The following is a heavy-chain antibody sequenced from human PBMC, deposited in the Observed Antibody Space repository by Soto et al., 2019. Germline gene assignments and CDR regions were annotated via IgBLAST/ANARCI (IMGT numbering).Heavy chain of an antibody. Sequence: SVKVSCKASGGTFSSYAISWVRQAPGQGLEWMGGIIPIFGTANYAQKFQGRVTITADESTSTAYMELSSLRSEDTAVYYCARVERDYYDSSGYYSAWFDPWGQGTLVTVSS. J-gene: IGHJ5*02. CDR1: GGTFSSYA. CDR2: IIPIFGTA. CDR3: ARVERDYYDSSGYYSAWFDP. D-gene: IGHD3-22*01. V-gene: IGHV1-69*13.